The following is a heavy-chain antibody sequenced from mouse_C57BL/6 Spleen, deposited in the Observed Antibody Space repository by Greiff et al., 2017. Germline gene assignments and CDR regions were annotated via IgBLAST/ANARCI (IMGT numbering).Heavy chain of an antibody. CDR3: TRYDYDVHWYFDV. J-gene: IGHJ1*03. V-gene: IGHV14-4*01. CDR2: IDPENGDT. CDR1: GFNIKDDY. Sequence: EVQLQQSGAELVRPGASVTLSCTASGFNIKDDYMHWVKQRPEQGLEWIGWIDPENGDTAYASKFQGQATITADKSSNTAYLQLSSLTSEDTAVDYWTRYDYDVHWYFDVWGTGTTVTVSS. D-gene: IGHD2-4*01.